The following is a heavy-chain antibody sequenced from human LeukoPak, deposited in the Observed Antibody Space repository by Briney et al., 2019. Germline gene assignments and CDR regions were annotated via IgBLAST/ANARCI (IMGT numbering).Heavy chain of an antibody. J-gene: IGHJ4*02. CDR2: INPNSGGT. CDR3: ARDPYYYDSSPSFDY. Sequence: ASVKVSCKASGYTFTGYHMHWVRQAPGQGLEWMGWINPNSGGTNYAQKFQGRVTMTRDTSISTAYMELSRLRSDDTAVYYCARDPYYYDSSPSFDYWGQGTLVTVSS. CDR1: GYTFTGYH. V-gene: IGHV1-2*02. D-gene: IGHD3-22*01.